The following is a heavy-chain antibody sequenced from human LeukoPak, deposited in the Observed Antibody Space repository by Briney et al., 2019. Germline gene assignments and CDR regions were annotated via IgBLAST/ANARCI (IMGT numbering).Heavy chain of an antibody. CDR1: GGSFSGYY. D-gene: IGHD4-17*01. CDR2: INHSGST. J-gene: IGHJ4*02. Sequence: PSETLSLTCAVYGGSFSGYYWSWIRQPPGKGLEWIGEINHSGSTNYNPSLKSRVTISVDTSKNQFPLKQSVVTAADVAVYYCSSLLSINGDLDYGGQGTLVTVPS. CDR3: SSLLSINGDLDY. V-gene: IGHV4-34*01.